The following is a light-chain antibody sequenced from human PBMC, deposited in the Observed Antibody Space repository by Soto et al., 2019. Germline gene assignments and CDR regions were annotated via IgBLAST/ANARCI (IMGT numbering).Light chain of an antibody. CDR3: QQYNDWPPRT. CDR1: QSVNTN. J-gene: IGKJ1*01. CDR2: GAS. V-gene: IGKV3-15*01. Sequence: EIVMTQSPATLSMSPGERATLSCRASQSVNTNLAWYQQKPGQAPRLLIYGASTRATGIPARFSGSGSGTEFTLTISSLQSEDFAVCYCQQYNDWPPRTFGQGTKVEIK.